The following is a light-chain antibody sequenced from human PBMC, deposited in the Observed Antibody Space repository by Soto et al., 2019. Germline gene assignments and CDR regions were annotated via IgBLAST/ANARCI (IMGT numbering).Light chain of an antibody. V-gene: IGKV1-5*03. CDR2: KSS. J-gene: IGKJ4*01. CDR3: QQYNSSPLT. CDR1: QSISSW. Sequence: DIQMTQSPSTLSAFVGDRVTITCRASQSISSWLAWYQQKPGKAPNPLIYKSSSLESGVPSRFSGSGAGTEFTLTISSLQPDDFATYSCQQYNSSPLTFGGGNKVEIK.